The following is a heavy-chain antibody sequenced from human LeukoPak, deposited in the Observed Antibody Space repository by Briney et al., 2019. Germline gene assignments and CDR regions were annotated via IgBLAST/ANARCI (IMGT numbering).Heavy chain of an antibody. CDR1: GGSISSSSSTYH. Sequence: PSETLSLTCTVSGGSISSSSSTYHWGWIRQTPGKGLEWIGSIYYSGSTYLNPSLKSRVTLSVGTSKNQFSLQLSSVAAADTAVYYCARLLYDYFSGSYYYLDYWGLGTLVTLSS. CDR3: ARLLYDYFSGSYYYLDY. V-gene: IGHV4-39*07. J-gene: IGHJ4*02. CDR2: IYYSGST. D-gene: IGHD3-3*01.